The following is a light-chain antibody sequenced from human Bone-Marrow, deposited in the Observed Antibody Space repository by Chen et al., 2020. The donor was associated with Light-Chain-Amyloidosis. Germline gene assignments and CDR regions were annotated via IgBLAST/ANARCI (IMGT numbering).Light chain of an antibody. CDR1: SSDVGGDNP. Sequence: QSALTQPASVSGSPGQSLTISCTGTSSDVGGDNPVSWYQQHPDKAPKLMIYEVTNRPSWVPDRFSGSKSDNTASLTISGLQTEDEADYFCSSYTITNTLVFGSGTRVTVL. CDR2: EVT. V-gene: IGLV2-14*01. J-gene: IGLJ1*01. CDR3: SSYTITNTLV.